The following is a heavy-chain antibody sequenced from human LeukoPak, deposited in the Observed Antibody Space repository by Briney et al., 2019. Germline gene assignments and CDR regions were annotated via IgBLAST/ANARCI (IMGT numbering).Heavy chain of an antibody. CDR1: GDSINSGGYY. V-gene: IGHV4-31*03. CDR2: IHSGGNA. D-gene: IGHD3-22*01. CDR3: ARDHYDSRGDYVVEY. Sequence: PSETLSLTCSISGDSINSGGYYWNWNRQPPGKGLGSLVYIHSGGNAYFNPSVEGRSSISLDKSQNQFSLMLTSVTAADTAVYFCARDHYDSRGDYVVEYWGQGTLVTVSS. J-gene: IGHJ4*02.